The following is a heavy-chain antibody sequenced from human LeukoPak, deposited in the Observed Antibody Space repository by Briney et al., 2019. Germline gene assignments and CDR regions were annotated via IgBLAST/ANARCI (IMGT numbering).Heavy chain of an antibody. CDR2: INHSGST. D-gene: IGHD3-9*01. Sequence: SETLSLTCAVYGGSFSGYYWSRIRQPPGKGLEWIGEINHSGSTNYNPSLKSRVTISVDTSKNQFSLKLSSVTAADTAVYYCAREGRYFDWSTPHYYYYMDVWGKGTTVTVSS. CDR1: GGSFSGYY. CDR3: AREGRYFDWSTPHYYYYMDV. J-gene: IGHJ6*03. V-gene: IGHV4-34*01.